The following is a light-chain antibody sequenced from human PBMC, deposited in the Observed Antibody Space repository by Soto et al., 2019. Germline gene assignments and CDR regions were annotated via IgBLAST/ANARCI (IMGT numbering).Light chain of an antibody. V-gene: IGKV1-33*01. Sequence: DIQMTQSPSSLSASVGDRVTITCQASQDISNYLNWYQQKPGKAPKLLIYDASNLETGGPSRFSGSRSGTDLTITISSLQPEDIATYYCQQYDKLPITFGGGTKAEIK. CDR2: DAS. CDR3: QQYDKLPIT. CDR1: QDISNY. J-gene: IGKJ4*01.